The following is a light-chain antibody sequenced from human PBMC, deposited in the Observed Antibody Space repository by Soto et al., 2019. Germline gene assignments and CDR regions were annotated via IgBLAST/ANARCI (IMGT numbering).Light chain of an antibody. V-gene: IGLV1-44*01. CDR2: SNN. CDR1: SSNIGSNT. J-gene: IGLJ2*01. CDR3: AAWDDSLNGPVVV. Sequence: QSVLTQPPSASGTPGQRVTISCSGSSSNIGSNTVNWYQQLPGTAPKLLIYSNNQRPSRVPDRFSGSKSGTSASLAISGLQSEDEADYYCAAWDDSLNGPVVVFGGGTKVTVL.